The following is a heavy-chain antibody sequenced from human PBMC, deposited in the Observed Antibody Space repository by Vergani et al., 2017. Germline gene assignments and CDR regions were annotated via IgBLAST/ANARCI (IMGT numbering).Heavy chain of an antibody. D-gene: IGHD6-13*01. CDR1: GYTFTSYY. J-gene: IGHJ4*02. CDR3: AREDRNVYSSSWTV. CDR2: INAGNGNT. V-gene: IGHV1-3*01. Sequence: QVQLVQSGAEVKKPGASVKVSCKASGYTFTSYYMHWVRQAPGQGLEWMGWINAGNGNTKYSQKFQGRVTITRDTSASTAYMELSSLRSEDTAVYYCAREDRNVYSSSWTVWGQGTLVTVSS.